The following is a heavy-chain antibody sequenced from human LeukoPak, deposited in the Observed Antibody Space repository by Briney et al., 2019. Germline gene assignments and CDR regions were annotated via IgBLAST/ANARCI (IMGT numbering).Heavy chain of an antibody. CDR1: GFPFMTYA. D-gene: IGHD6-13*01. Sequence: GGSLRLSCEASGFPFMTYAMNWVRQSPGKGLEWVAFLTRGSSNIQYAESVEGRFTISRDNGKDSLFLQMNSLRAEDTAVYYCAKELWVLGGIVAVDYHYYYMDVWGKGTTVTISS. J-gene: IGHJ6*03. V-gene: IGHV3-48*01. CDR2: LTRGSSNI. CDR3: AKELWVLGGIVAVDYHYYYMDV.